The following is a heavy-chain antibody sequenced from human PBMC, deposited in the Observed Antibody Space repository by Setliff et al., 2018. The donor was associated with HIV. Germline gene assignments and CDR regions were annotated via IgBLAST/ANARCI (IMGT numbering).Heavy chain of an antibody. D-gene: IGHD4-17*01. Sequence: PSETLSLTCTVSRGSISRYYWSWIRQPPGKGLEWIGYIYYTGTTKYNPSLKSRVTMSVDTSKNQSSLKLSSLTAADTAVYYCARDRLPSTVDMLGAFDRWGQGTMVTVSS. V-gene: IGHV4-59*01. CDR1: RGSISRYY. CDR3: ARDRLPSTVDMLGAFDR. CDR2: IYYTGTT. J-gene: IGHJ3*02.